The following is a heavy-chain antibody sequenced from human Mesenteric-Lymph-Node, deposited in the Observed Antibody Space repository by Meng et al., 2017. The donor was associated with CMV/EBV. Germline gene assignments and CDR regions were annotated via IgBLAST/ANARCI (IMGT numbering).Heavy chain of an antibody. V-gene: IGHV3-30*02. Sequence: GESLKISCVTSRFTFNTYGIHWVRQAPGKGLEWVAFIRYDGTNKYYADSVKGRFTISRDNSKNTLYLQMNSLKAEDTAVYYCARGLALDYWGQGTLVTVSS. CDR3: ARGLALDY. J-gene: IGHJ4*02. CDR1: RFTFNTYG. D-gene: IGHD4-11*01. CDR2: IRYDGTNK.